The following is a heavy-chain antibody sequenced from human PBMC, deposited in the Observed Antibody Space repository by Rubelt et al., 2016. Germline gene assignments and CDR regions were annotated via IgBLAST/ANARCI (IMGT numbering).Heavy chain of an antibody. CDR2: IFYTGST. J-gene: IGHJ6*02. CDR3: ARQPSSHTSGFLGGMDV. Sequence: QVQLQESGPGLVKPSETLSLTCSVSRGSISGYYWSWIRPPPGKGLEWLGYIFYTGSTNDNPSLKSRVTTSVDTPKNQVSRKLSSVTAADTAVYYCARQPSSHTSGFLGGMDVWGQGTTVTVSS. CDR1: RGSISGYY. D-gene: IGHD5-12*01. V-gene: IGHV4-59*08.